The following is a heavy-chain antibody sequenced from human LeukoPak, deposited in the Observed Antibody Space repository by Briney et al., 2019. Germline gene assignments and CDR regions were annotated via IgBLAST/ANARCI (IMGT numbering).Heavy chain of an antibody. CDR3: ARVNGLRFDY. CDR1: GFTFSNYA. J-gene: IGHJ4*02. V-gene: IGHV3-53*01. CDR2: IYSGGST. D-gene: IGHD3-16*01. Sequence: PGGSLRLSCAASGFTFSNYAMIWVRQAPGKGLEWVSVIYSGGSTYYADSVKGRFTISRDNSKNTLYLQMNSLRAEDTAVYYCARVNGLRFDYWGQGTLVTVSS.